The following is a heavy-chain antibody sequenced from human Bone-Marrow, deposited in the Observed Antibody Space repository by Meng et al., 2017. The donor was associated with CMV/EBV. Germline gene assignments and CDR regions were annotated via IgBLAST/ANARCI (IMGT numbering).Heavy chain of an antibody. J-gene: IGHJ4*02. CDR2: INPSGGST. D-gene: IGHD1-7*01. CDR3: ARATVTGTVDY. V-gene: IGHV1-46*01. Sequence: SCKASGYTFTSYYMHWVRQAPGQGLGWMGIINPSGGSTSYAQKFQGRVTMTRDTSTSTVYMELSSLRSEDTAVYYCARATVTGTVDYWGQGTLVTVSS. CDR1: GYTFTSYY.